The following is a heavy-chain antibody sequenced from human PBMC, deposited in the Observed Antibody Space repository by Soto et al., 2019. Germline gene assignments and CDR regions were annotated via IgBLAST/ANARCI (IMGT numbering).Heavy chain of an antibody. CDR3: AKTGYCSSTSCYVMDV. J-gene: IGHJ6*02. V-gene: IGHV3-43D*03. CDR1: GFTFDDYA. Sequence: GGSLRLSCAASGFTFDDYAMHWVRQAPGKGLEWVSLISWDGGSTYYADSVKGRFTISRDNSKNSLYLQMNSLRAEDTALYYCAKTGYCSSTSCYVMDVWGQGTTVTVSS. D-gene: IGHD2-2*01. CDR2: ISWDGGST.